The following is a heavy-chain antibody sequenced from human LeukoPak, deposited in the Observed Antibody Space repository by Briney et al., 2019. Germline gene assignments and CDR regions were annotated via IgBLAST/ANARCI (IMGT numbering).Heavy chain of an antibody. J-gene: IGHJ4*02. V-gene: IGHV3-11*05. D-gene: IGHD4-23*01. CDR2: ISSGSTYT. CDR3: ARGDYGGDYFGY. Sequence: GGSLRLSCEVSGFTFSDHYMSWIRQAPGKRLEWVSYISSGSTYTNYADSVEGRFTISRDNAKNSLYLQMNSLRAEDTAVYYCARGDYGGDYFGYWGQGTLVTVSS. CDR1: GFTFSDHY.